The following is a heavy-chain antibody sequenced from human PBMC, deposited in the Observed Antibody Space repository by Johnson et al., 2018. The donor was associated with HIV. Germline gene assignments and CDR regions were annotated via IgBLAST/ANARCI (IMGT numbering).Heavy chain of an antibody. CDR2: IRYDGSNK. CDR1: GFTFSSYG. J-gene: IGHJ3*02. D-gene: IGHD3-22*01. Sequence: QVQLVESGGGVVQPGGSLRLSCAASGFTFSSYGMHWVRQAPGKGLEWVAFIRYDGSNKYYADSVKGRFTISRDNSKNTLYLQMNSLRAEDTAVYYCAKGYESVLVIWGQGTMVTVSS. CDR3: AKGYESVLVI. V-gene: IGHV3-30*02.